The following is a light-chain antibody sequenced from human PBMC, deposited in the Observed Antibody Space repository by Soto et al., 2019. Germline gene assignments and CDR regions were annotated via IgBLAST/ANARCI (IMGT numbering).Light chain of an antibody. J-gene: IGKJ1*01. CDR1: QTISSW. CDR3: QHYNSYSEA. CDR2: KAS. Sequence: DIQMTPSPSTLSGSVGDRVTLTCLASQTISSWLAWYQQKPGKAPKLLIYKASTLKSGVPSRFSGSGSGTEFTLTISSLQPDDFATYYCQHYNSYSEAFGQGTKVDI. V-gene: IGKV1-5*03.